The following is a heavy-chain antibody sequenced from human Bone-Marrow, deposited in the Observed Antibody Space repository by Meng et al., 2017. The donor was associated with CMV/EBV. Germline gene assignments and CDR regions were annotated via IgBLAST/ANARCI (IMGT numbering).Heavy chain of an antibody. CDR2: ISYDGSNK. V-gene: IGHV3-30*18. Sequence: GFTLSSYGMHWVRQAPGKGLEWVAVISYDGSNKYYADSVKGRFTISRDNSKNTLYLQMNSLRAEDTAVYYCANLPPYYYDSSGYYDYWGQGTLVTVSS. J-gene: IGHJ4*02. CDR1: GFTLSSYG. D-gene: IGHD3-22*01. CDR3: ANLPPYYYDSSGYYDY.